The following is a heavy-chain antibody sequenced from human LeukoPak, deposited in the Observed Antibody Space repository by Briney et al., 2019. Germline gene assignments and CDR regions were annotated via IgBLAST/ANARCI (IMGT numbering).Heavy chain of an antibody. Sequence: PGGSLRLSCAASGFTFSSYSMNWVPQAPGKGLEWVSYISSSSSTIYYADSVKGRCTISRHNAKNSLYLLMHSQSAEDAAVFLCERELNTGTTCYLQHWGQGTLVTVSS. CDR1: GFTFSSYS. CDR2: ISSSSSTI. J-gene: IGHJ1*01. CDR3: ERELNTGTTCYLQH. D-gene: IGHD4-17*01. V-gene: IGHV3-48*01.